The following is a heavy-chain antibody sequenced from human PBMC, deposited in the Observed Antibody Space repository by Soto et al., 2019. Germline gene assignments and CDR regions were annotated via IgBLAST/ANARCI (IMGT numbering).Heavy chain of an antibody. CDR2: FDPEDGET. D-gene: IGHD1-20*01. Sequence: GASVKVSCKVSGYTLTELSMHWVRQAPGKGLEWMGGFDPEDGETIYAQKFQGRVTMTEDTSTDTAYMELSSVTAADTAVYYCARWNNWNQPYYFDYWGQGTQVTVSS. CDR1: GYTLTELS. CDR3: ARWNNWNQPYYFDY. J-gene: IGHJ4*02. V-gene: IGHV1-24*01.